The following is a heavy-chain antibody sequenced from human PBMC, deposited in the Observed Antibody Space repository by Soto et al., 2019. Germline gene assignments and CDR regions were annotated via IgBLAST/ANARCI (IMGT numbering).Heavy chain of an antibody. CDR1: GYSFTSYW. CDR2: IYPGDSDT. J-gene: IGHJ6*02. Sequence: GESLKISCKGSGYSFTSYWIGWVRQMPGKGLEWMGIIYPGDSDTRYSPSFQGQVTISADKSISTAYLQWSSLKASDTAMYYCARVIVVVPAATTHYYYYGMDVWGQGTTVTVSS. CDR3: ARVIVVVPAATTHYYYYGMDV. D-gene: IGHD2-2*01. V-gene: IGHV5-51*01.